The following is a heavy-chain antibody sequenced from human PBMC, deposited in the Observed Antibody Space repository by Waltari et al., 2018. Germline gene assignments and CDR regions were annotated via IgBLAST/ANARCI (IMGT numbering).Heavy chain of an antibody. D-gene: IGHD3-9*01. CDR3: AREDKFDSSDY. J-gene: IGHJ4*02. CDR2: IKEDGSLK. Sequence: EVQLVESGGGLLQPGGSLTVSCVASGCSLSNYWMSGFRQVPGKGLEWVANIKEDGSLKKYVDTVKGRFSISRDNAKNSVYLQMDSLRAEDTALYYCAREDKFDSSDYWGQGILVSVSP. V-gene: IGHV3-7*01. CDR1: GCSLSNYW.